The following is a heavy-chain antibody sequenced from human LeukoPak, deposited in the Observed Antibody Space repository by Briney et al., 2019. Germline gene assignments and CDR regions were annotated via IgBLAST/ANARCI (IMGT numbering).Heavy chain of an antibody. J-gene: IGHJ4*02. CDR1: GYTLTELS. CDR3: ATARAAHFYYDSSGYDFDY. D-gene: IGHD3-22*01. CDR2: FDPEDGET. V-gene: IGHV1-24*01. Sequence: ASVKVSCKVSGYTLTELSMHWVRQAPGKGLEWMGGFDPEDGETIYAQKFQGRVTMTEDTSTDTAYMDLSSLRSEDTAVYYCATARAAHFYYDSSGYDFDYWGQGTLVTVSS.